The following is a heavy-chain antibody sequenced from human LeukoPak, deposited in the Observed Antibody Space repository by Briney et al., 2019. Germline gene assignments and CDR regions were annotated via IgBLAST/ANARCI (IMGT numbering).Heavy chain of an antibody. J-gene: IGHJ4*02. Sequence: SETLSLTCTVSGGSISSGDYYWSWIRQPPGTGLEWIGYIYYSGSTYYNPSLKSRVTISVDTSKNQFSLKLSSVTAADTAVYYCARDYYDSSGYGFDYWGQGTLVTVSS. CDR2: IYYSGST. CDR1: GGSISSGDYY. D-gene: IGHD3-22*01. V-gene: IGHV4-30-4*01. CDR3: ARDYYDSSGYGFDY.